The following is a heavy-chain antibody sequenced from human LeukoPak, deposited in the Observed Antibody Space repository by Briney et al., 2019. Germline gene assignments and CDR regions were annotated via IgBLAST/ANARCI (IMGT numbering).Heavy chain of an antibody. CDR3: ARDDSSSWTPRYGMDV. CDR2: ISSSSSYI. V-gene: IGHV3-21*01. Sequence: GGSLILSCAASGFTFSSYSMNWVRQAPGKGLEWVSSISSSSSYIYYADSVKGRFTISRDNAKNSLYLQMNSLRAEDTAVYYCARDDSSSWTPRYGMDVWGQGTTVTVSS. J-gene: IGHJ6*02. D-gene: IGHD6-13*01. CDR1: GFTFSSYS.